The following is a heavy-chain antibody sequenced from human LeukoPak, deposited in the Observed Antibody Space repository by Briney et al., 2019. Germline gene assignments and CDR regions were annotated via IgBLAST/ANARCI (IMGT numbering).Heavy chain of an antibody. CDR1: GGSFSGYY. D-gene: IGHD6-13*01. V-gene: IGHV4-34*01. CDR3: ARIKEGIAAAGIHFDY. Sequence: PSETLSLTCAVYGGSFSGYYWSWIRQPPGKGLEWIGEINHSGSTNYNPSLKSRVTISVDTSKNQFSLKLSSVTAADTAVYYCARIKEGIAAAGIHFDYWGQGTLVTVSS. CDR2: INHSGST. J-gene: IGHJ4*02.